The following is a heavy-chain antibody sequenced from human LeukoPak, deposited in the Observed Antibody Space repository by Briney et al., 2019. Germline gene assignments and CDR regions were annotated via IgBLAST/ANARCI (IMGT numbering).Heavy chain of an antibody. CDR2: INTKTGNP. Sequence: ASVKVSCKASGYNFSNHAMNWVRQAPGQGLEWMGWINTKTGNPTYAQGFAGRFVFTLDTSVSTAYVQISSLKAEDTGIYYCARDNAGIYAEQNFDYWGQGTLVTVSS. V-gene: IGHV7-4-1*02. CDR1: GYNFSNHA. CDR3: ARDNAGIYAEQNFDY. D-gene: IGHD1-14*01. J-gene: IGHJ4*02.